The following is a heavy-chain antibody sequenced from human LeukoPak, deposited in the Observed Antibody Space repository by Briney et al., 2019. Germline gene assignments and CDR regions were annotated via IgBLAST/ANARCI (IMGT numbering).Heavy chain of an antibody. V-gene: IGHV4-39*01. D-gene: IGHD5-24*01. CDR3: ASDSRRAGYNLADY. J-gene: IGHJ4*02. CDR2: IYYSGST. Sequence: PSETLSLTCTVSGGSISSSSYYWGWIRQPPGKGLEWVGSIYYSGSTYYNPSLRRRVTISVDTSKNQSSLKLSCVTAADTAVYYCASDSRRAGYNLADYWGQGTLVTVSS. CDR1: GGSISSSSYY.